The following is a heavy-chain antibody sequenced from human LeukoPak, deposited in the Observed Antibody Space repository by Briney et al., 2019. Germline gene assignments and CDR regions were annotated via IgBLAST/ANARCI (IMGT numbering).Heavy chain of an antibody. CDR1: GVSISSGTHY. V-gene: IGHV4-31*03. Sequence: PSETLSLTCTLSGVSISSGTHYWNWIRQHPGKGLEWIGSIYHGGSTYYNPSLKSRVGISVDTSKNQFSLKLSSVTAADTAVFYCARENSGSYREFDYWGQGTLVTVSS. CDR2: IYHGGST. J-gene: IGHJ4*02. D-gene: IGHD1-26*01. CDR3: ARENSGSYREFDY.